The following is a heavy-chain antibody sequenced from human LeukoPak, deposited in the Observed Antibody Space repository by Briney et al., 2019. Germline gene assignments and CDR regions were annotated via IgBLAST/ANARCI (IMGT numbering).Heavy chain of an antibody. CDR1: GFTFDDYA. D-gene: IGHD3-22*01. J-gene: IGHJ4*02. CDR3: AKDSPFSYYYDSSGYHYYFDY. V-gene: IGHV3-43*02. CDR2: ISGDGGST. Sequence: PGGSLRLSCAASGFTFDDYAMHWVRQAPGKGLEWVSLISGDGGSTYYADSVKGRFTISRDNSKNSLYLQMNGLRTEDTALYYCAKDSPFSYYYDSSGYHYYFDYWGQGTLVTVSS.